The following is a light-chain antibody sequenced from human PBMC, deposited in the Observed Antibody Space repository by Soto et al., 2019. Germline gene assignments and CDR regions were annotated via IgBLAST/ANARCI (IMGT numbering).Light chain of an antibody. V-gene: IGLV6-57*04. CDR1: SGSIASNY. Sequence: NFMLTQPHSVSESPGKTVTISCTRSSGSIASNYVQWYQQRPGSAPTTVIYEDNQRPSGVPDRFSGSIDSSSNSASLTISGLKTEDEADYSCQSYDSSNQVFGGGTKPTVL. J-gene: IGLJ2*01. CDR2: EDN. CDR3: QSYDSSNQV.